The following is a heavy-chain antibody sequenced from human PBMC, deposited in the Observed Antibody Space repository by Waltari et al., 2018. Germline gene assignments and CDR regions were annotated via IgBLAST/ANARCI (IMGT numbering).Heavy chain of an antibody. CDR3: AKGPYYGSAIGMDV. Sequence: EAQLLESGGGLVQPGGSLRLSCAASGFTFSNFGMSWVRQAPGKGLEWVSGCRGTGGSTSYADSVKGRFTISRYNSKNTLYLQMNSLRAEDSAVYYCAKGPYYGSAIGMDVWGQGTTVAVSS. CDR2: CRGTGGST. CDR1: GFTFSNFG. J-gene: IGHJ6*02. V-gene: IGHV3-23*01. D-gene: IGHD3-10*01.